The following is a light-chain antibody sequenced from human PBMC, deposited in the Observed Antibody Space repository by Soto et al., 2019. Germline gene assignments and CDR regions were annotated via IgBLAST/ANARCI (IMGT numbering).Light chain of an antibody. J-gene: IGLJ1*01. CDR2: EVS. CDR1: SSDVGGYNY. CDR3: SSYTSSSTPPYV. V-gene: IGLV2-14*01. Sequence: SVLTQPASASGSPGQSITISCTGTSSDVGGYNYVSWYQQHPGKAPKLMIYEVSNRPSGVSNRFSGSKSGNTASLTISGLQAEDEADYYCSSYTSSSTPPYVFGTGTKV.